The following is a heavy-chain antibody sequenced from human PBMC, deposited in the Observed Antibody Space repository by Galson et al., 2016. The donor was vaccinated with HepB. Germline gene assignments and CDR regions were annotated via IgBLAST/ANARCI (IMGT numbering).Heavy chain of an antibody. V-gene: IGHV4-31*03. D-gene: IGHD6-19*01. CDR3: ARDVTVGGMGDYFDY. CDR1: GASISSGAYY. Sequence: TLSLTCNVSGASISSGAYYWSWIRQHPGKGLEWIGYMSYSGNSYYNPSLRNRVTISVDPSANRFSLRLASVTAADTAVYYCARDVTVGGMGDYFDYWGQGALVTVSS. J-gene: IGHJ4*02. CDR2: MSYSGNS.